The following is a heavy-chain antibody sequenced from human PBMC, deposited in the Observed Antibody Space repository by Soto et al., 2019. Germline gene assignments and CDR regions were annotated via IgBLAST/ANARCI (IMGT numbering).Heavy chain of an antibody. D-gene: IGHD2-15*01. V-gene: IGHV3-7*01. CDR2: IKQDGSEK. CDR1: GFTFSSHW. CDR3: VRDQGWQSAFDI. J-gene: IGHJ3*02. Sequence: EVQLVESGGGLVQPGGSLRLSCAASGFTFSSHWMSWVRQAPGKGLEWVANIKQDGSEKNYVDSVKGRFTISRDNAKNSLYVQMKSLRAEDTAVYYCVRDQGWQSAFDIWGQGTMVTVSS.